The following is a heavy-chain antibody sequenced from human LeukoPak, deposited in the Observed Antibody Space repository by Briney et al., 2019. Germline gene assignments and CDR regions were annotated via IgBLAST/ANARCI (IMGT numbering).Heavy chain of an antibody. J-gene: IGHJ3*02. CDR1: GYTFTGYY. CDR3: ARAQPYRSSTICYVGDAFDI. CDR2: INPNSGGT. Sequence: GASVKVSCKASGYTFTGYYMHWVRQAPGQGLEWMGWINPNSGGTNYAQKFQGRVTMTRDTSISTAYMELSRLRSDDTAVYYCARAQPYRSSTICYVGDAFDIWGQGTMVTVSS. V-gene: IGHV1-2*02. D-gene: IGHD2-2*01.